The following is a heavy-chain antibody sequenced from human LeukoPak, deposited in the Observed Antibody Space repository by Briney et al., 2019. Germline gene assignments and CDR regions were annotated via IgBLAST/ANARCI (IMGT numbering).Heavy chain of an antibody. Sequence: GGSLRLSCAASGFTFSSYWMHWVRQAPGKGLVWVSRINSDGRATSYADSVKGRFTISRDNAKNTLYLQMNSLRAEDTAVYYCAREVVRDYYDSSGYYYYYYYGMDVWGQGTTVTVSS. CDR2: INSDGRAT. CDR1: GFTFSSYW. CDR3: AREVVRDYYDSSGYYYYYYYGMDV. V-gene: IGHV3-74*01. D-gene: IGHD3-22*01. J-gene: IGHJ6*02.